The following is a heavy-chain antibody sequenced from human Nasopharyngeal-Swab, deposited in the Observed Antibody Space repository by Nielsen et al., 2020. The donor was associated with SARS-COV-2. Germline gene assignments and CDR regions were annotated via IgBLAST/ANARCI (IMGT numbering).Heavy chain of an antibody. CDR3: ARGSSVHAFDV. J-gene: IGHJ3*01. D-gene: IGHD3-10*01. V-gene: IGHV3-33*01. CDR2: IWYDGSNK. CDR1: GFSFSTYG. Sequence: GESLKISCAASGFSFSTYGMHWVRQSPVKGLEWLTNIWYDGSNKYYADSVKGQFTVSRDNSKNTLFLEMDSLRAEDTAVYYCARGSSVHAFDVWGQGTEVTVSS.